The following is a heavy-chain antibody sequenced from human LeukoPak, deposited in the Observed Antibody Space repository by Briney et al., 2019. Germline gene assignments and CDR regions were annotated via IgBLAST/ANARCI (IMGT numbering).Heavy chain of an antibody. J-gene: IGHJ4*02. D-gene: IGHD6-13*01. V-gene: IGHV1-2*02. CDR1: GYTFTGYY. Sequence: ASVKVSCKASGYTFTGYYMHWVRQAPGQGLEWMGWINPNSGGTNYAQKFQGRVTMARDTSISTAYMELSRLRSDDTAVYYCAREEQQLVYTDYWGQGTLVTVSS. CDR3: AREEQQLVYTDY. CDR2: INPNSGGT.